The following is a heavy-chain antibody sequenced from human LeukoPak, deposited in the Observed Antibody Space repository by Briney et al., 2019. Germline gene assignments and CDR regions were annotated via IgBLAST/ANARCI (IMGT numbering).Heavy chain of an antibody. CDR1: GFIFSDYG. D-gene: IGHD5-18*01. CDR3: AKGPPDTVQYFQH. CDR2: IRYDGSNK. J-gene: IGHJ1*01. Sequence: GGSLRLSCAASGFIFSDYGMHWVRQAPGKGLEWVSFIRYDGSNKYYADSVKGRFTISRDNSKNTLYLQMNRLRAEDTAVYYCAKGPPDTVQYFQHWGQGTLVTVSS. V-gene: IGHV3-30*02.